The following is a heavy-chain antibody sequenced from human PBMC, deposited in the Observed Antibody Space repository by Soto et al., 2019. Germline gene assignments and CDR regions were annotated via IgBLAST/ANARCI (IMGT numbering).Heavy chain of an antibody. V-gene: IGHV1-69*02. Sequence: QVQLVQSGAEVKSAGSSVKVSCKASGDTFNFYSINWVRQAPGLGLEWVGRVNPILSMSNYAQRFQGRVTMTADKSTGTAYMALRSLRSEDTAIYYCASNYGSGYRAFASWGQGALVTVSS. D-gene: IGHD3-10*01. J-gene: IGHJ4*02. CDR2: VNPILSMS. CDR3: ASNYGSGYRAFAS. CDR1: GDTFNFYS.